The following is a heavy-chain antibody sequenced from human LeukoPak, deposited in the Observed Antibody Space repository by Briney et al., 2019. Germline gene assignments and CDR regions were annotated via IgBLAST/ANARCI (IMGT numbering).Heavy chain of an antibody. V-gene: IGHV4-4*07. J-gene: IGHJ4*01. CDR3: ARSRSPYSSGPFDY. CDR1: GGSISGYY. D-gene: IGHD3-22*01. Sequence: SETLSLTCTVSGGSISGYYWNWLRQPAGKGLEWIGRLYSSGSTYYNHSLKSRVAMSVDTSKNHFSLILTSVTAADTAVYYCARSRSPYSSGPFDYWGHGTLVTVSS. CDR2: LYSSGST.